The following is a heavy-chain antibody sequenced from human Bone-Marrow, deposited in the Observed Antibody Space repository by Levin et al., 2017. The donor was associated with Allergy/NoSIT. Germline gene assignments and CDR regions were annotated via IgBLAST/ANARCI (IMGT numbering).Heavy chain of an antibody. J-gene: IGHJ4*02. CDR3: ARDLGYTYGLLGY. Sequence: SVKVSCKTSGGSFSDYTFSWVRQAPGEGLEWMGRIIPITDATTYAQKFQGRVTITADESTRTTYMELSSLTSEDTAVYYCARDLGYTYGLLGYWGQGTLVSVSS. V-gene: IGHV1-69*08. CDR2: IIPITDAT. D-gene: IGHD5-18*01. CDR1: GGSFSDYT.